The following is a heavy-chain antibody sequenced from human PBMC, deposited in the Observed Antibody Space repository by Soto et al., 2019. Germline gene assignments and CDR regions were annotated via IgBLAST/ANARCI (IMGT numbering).Heavy chain of an antibody. CDR3: AREGASSYASRHFDN. D-gene: IGHD3-16*01. V-gene: IGHV4-4*07. CDR1: GGSMFSYY. Sequence: QVQLQESGPGLVKASETLSLTCTVSGGSMFSYYWSWIRQPAGKGLEWIARIYGSGGTNYNPSLKSRVTRSLETSKNEFSLRLTSVTAADTAVYYCAREGASSYASRHFDNWGPGTLVTFSS. J-gene: IGHJ4*02. CDR2: IYGSGGT.